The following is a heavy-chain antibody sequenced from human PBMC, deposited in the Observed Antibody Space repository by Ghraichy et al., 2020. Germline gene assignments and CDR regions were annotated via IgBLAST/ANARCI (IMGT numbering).Heavy chain of an antibody. CDR3: ARHDGGYSGYDRNFDY. Sequence: SQTLSLTCTVSGGSIRRNYWSWIRQPPGKGLEWIGFIYDSETTNYNPYLESRVAMSVDMSKNKFSLRLGSVTAADTAVYYCARHDGGYSGYDRNFDYWGQGILVTVSS. CDR2: IYDSETT. V-gene: IGHV4-59*08. D-gene: IGHD5-12*01. J-gene: IGHJ4*02. CDR1: GGSIRRNY.